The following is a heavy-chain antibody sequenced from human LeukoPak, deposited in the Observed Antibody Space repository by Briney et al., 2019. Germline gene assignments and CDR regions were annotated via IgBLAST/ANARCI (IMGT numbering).Heavy chain of an antibody. CDR1: GFIFSSHW. J-gene: IGHJ4*02. D-gene: IGHD1-20*01. V-gene: IGHV3-7*01. CDR3: VRDSSWNNNNWYAGGFDC. Sequence: GAPILLSCAASGFIFSSHWMTWGRPARGKVLEWAACIDSDGSYIQYVDSVKGRFSISRDNAKNSLFLQMSSLRAEDTAMYYCVRDSSWNNNNWYAGGFDCWGQGALVAVSS. CDR2: IDSDGSYI.